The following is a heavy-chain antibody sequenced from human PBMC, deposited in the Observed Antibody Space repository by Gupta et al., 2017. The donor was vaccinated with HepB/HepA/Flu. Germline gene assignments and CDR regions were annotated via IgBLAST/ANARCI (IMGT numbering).Heavy chain of an antibody. CDR2: IIPIFGTA. CDR1: RSTFSSYA. V-gene: IGHV1-69*01. J-gene: IGHJ4*02. Sequence: ANRSTFSSYAISWVRQAPGQGLEWMGGIIPIFGTANYAQKFQGRVTITADESTSTAYMELSSLRSEDTAVYYCARDSVAVAGGFDYWGQGTLVTVSS. D-gene: IGHD6-19*01. CDR3: ARDSVAVAGGFDY.